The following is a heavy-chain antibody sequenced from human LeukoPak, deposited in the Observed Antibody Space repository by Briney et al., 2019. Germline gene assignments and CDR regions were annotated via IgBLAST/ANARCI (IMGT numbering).Heavy chain of an antibody. CDR2: IQYDGSNK. V-gene: IGHV3-30*02. CDR3: AKDAFYGSGSYGDYMDV. Sequence: VQPGGSLRLSCVEPGFIFSSYGMHWVRQAPGKGLEWVAFIQYDGSNKYYADSVKGRFTISRDNSKTTLYLQMSSLRAEDTAVYYCAKDAFYGSGSYGDYMDVWGKGTTVTISS. D-gene: IGHD3-10*01. CDR1: GFIFSSYG. J-gene: IGHJ6*03.